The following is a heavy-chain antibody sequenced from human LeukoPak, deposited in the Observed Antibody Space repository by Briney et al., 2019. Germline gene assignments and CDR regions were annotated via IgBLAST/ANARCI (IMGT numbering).Heavy chain of an antibody. CDR2: IRNKANSYTT. V-gene: IGHV3-72*01. J-gene: IGHJ4*02. CDR1: GFTFSDHA. Sequence: GGSLRLSCATSGFTFSDHAMDWVRQAPGKGLEWVGRIRNKANSYTTEYAASVQGRFTVSRDDSMNSLYLQMNSMKTEDTAVYYCTRLVGANDWGQGTLVTVSS. CDR3: TRLVGAND. D-gene: IGHD1-26*01.